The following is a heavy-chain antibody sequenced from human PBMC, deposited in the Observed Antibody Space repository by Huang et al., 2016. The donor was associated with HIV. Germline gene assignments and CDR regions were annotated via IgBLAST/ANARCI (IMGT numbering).Heavy chain of an antibody. V-gene: IGHV4-4*07. CDR1: GGSIRHYY. J-gene: IGHJ4*02. D-gene: IGHD3-10*02. Sequence: QVQLQESGPGLVKPAETLSLTCSVSGGSIRHYYWSWIRQPAGKGLEWIGRMYTSGTTNYNPSLRSRGTMSLDTSKNQFSLRLTSVTAADTAVYYCAREGNDVGGGFDHWGQGTLVTVSS. CDR3: AREGNDVGGGFDH. CDR2: MYTSGTT.